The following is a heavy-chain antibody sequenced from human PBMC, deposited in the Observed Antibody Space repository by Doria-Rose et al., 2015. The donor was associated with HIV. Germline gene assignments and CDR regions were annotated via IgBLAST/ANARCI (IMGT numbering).Heavy chain of an antibody. CDR1: GVSLSSPGMG. D-gene: IGHD6-13*01. V-gene: IGHV2-26*01. CDR3: ARIKSSRWYHKYYFDF. Sequence: TLKESGPVLVKPTETLTLTCTVSGVSLSSPGMGVSRIRQPPGKALEWLANTFANDERSYSASLKSRLTVSSGTSKRQVVLTMTDMDPVDTATYYCARIKSSRWYHKYYFDFWGQGTLVIVSA. CDR2: TFANDER. J-gene: IGHJ4*02.